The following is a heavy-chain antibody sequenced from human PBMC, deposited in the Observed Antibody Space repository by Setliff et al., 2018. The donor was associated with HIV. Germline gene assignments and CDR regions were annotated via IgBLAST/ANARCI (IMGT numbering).Heavy chain of an antibody. J-gene: IGHJ6*03. CDR3: ARGFSGDYLFTGYLDV. D-gene: IGHD3-22*01. CDR1: GGTFSLHY. Sequence: SETLSLTCAVSGGTFSLHYYVWIRQSPLRGLEWIGEINHSGGTRYNPSLESRVTMSLDSSRKQFSLRLISVTAADTAVYYCARGFSGDYLFTGYLDVWGKGTTVTVSS. V-gene: IGHV4-34*01. CDR2: INHSGGT.